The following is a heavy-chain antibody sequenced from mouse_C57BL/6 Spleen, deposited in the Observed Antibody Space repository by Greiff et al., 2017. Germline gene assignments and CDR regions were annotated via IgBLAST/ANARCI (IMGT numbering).Heavy chain of an antibody. Sequence: VQLQQPGPELVKPGASVKISCKASGYSFTGYYMNWVKQSPEKSLEWIGEINPSTGGTTYNQKFKAKATLTVDKSSSTAYMQLKSLTSEDSAVYYCARGYDYDGGCFDVWGTGTTVTVSS. CDR3: ARGYDYDGGCFDV. J-gene: IGHJ1*03. V-gene: IGHV1-42*01. D-gene: IGHD2-4*01. CDR2: INPSTGGT. CDR1: GYSFTGYY.